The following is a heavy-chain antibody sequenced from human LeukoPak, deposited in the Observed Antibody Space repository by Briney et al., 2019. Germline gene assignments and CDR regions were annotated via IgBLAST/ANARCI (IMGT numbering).Heavy chain of an antibody. CDR3: ARILKNYYDSSGYVDY. CDR1: GFTVSSNY. CDR2: IYSDGST. J-gene: IGHJ4*02. D-gene: IGHD3-22*01. Sequence: GGSLRLSCAASGFTVSSNYMSWVRQAPGKGLEWVSVIYSDGSTYYADSVKGRFTISRDNSKNTLYLQMNSLRAEDTAVYYCARILKNYYDSSGYVDYWGQGTLVTVSS. V-gene: IGHV3-66*01.